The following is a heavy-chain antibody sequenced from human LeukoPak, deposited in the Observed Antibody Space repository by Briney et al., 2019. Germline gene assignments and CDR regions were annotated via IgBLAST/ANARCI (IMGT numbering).Heavy chain of an antibody. CDR1: GFTFSDVW. D-gene: IGHD5-12*01. J-gene: IGHJ4*02. CDR2: IKTKTDGATT. Sequence: GGSLTLSCAASGFTFSDVWMTWVCQAPGRGLEWVGRIKTKTDGATTDYAAPVKGRFTILRDDSANMLYLQMTSLRTEDTALYYCTTATELIVATIPDNWGQGTLVTVSS. V-gene: IGHV3-15*01. CDR3: TTATELIVATIPDN.